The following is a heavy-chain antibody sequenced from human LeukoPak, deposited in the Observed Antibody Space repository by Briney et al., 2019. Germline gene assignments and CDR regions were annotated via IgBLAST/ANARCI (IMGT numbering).Heavy chain of an antibody. CDR3: AKVYDTSGYPDAFDI. CDR2: ISGSGGNT. V-gene: IGHV3-23*01. CDR1: GFTFSSYA. D-gene: IGHD3-22*01. J-gene: IGHJ3*02. Sequence: GGSLRLSCAASGFTFSSYAMSWVRQAPGKGLEWVSTISGSGGNTYYADSVKGRFTISRDNSKNTLYLQMNSLRAEDTAVYYCAKVYDTSGYPDAFDIWGQGTMGTVSS.